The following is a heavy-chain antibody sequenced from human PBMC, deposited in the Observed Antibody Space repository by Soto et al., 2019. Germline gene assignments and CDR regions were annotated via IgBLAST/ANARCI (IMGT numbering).Heavy chain of an antibody. J-gene: IGHJ4*02. Sequence: EGPLLDSGGGLVQPGGSLRLSCAASGFPFSIYAMRWVRQAPGKGLQWVSDINSDGFTTYYADSVKGRFTISRDNSRNPVYLQMNSLRAEDTAVYYCTKPRGDGYSDYWGQGTLVTVSS. V-gene: IGHV3-23*03. CDR1: GFPFSIYA. CDR3: TKPRGDGYSDY. CDR2: INSDGFTT.